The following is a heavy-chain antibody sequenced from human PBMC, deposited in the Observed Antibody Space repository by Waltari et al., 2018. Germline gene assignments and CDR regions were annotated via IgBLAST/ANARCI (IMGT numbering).Heavy chain of an antibody. CDR1: GFTFSSYA. J-gene: IGHJ4*02. V-gene: IGHV3-23*01. Sequence: EVQLLESGGGLVQPGGSLRLSCAASGFTFSSYAMGWVRQAPGRGREWVSVISGSGGSTYYADSVKGRFTISRDNSKNTLYLKMNSLRAEDTAVYYWGAGGGVFDYWGQGTLVTVSS. D-gene: IGHD3-16*01. CDR3: GAGGGVFDY. CDR2: ISGSGGST.